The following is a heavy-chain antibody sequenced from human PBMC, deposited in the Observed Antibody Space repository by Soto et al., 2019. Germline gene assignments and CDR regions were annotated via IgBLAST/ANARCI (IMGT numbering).Heavy chain of an antibody. CDR2: LSHSGTT. CDR1: GGSTSSSSDF. Sequence: SETLSLTCTVSGGSTSSSSDFWGWIRQPPGKGLEWIGSLSHSGTTYQNPSLKSRVTLSVDTSKNQFSLKLTSVTAADTAVFYCVRRTMVRGYVGGKGTTVTVS. V-gene: IGHV4-39*01. D-gene: IGHD3-10*01. J-gene: IGHJ6*03. CDR3: VRRTMVRGYV.